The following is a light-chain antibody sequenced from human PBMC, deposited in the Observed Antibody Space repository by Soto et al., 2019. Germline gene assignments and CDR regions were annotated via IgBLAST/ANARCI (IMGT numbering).Light chain of an antibody. V-gene: IGLV1-51*01. Sequence: QSVLTQPPSVSAAPGQKVTISCSGSISNIGNNYVSWYQLLPGTAPKLLIYDIHKRPSGIPDRFSGSKSGASATLVITGLQTGDEADYYCGTWDSTLSAYVFGTGTKLTVL. J-gene: IGLJ1*01. CDR3: GTWDSTLSAYV. CDR2: DIH. CDR1: ISNIGNNY.